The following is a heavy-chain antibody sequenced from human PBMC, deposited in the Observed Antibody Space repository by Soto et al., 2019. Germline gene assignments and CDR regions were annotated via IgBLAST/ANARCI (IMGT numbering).Heavy chain of an antibody. CDR3: ARGAGSSSYHYYSHDF. V-gene: IGHV4-59*01. J-gene: IGHJ4*02. CDR2: IYYTGST. CDR1: CDSIIDYS. D-gene: IGHD3-22*01. Sequence: SETLSLTCTVSCDSIIDYSWSWIRQPPGKGLEWIGYIYYTGSTNYNLSLRSRVTISADTSKNQFSLNLRSVTAADTAMYYFARGAGSSSYHYYSHDFWGQGTLVTVSS.